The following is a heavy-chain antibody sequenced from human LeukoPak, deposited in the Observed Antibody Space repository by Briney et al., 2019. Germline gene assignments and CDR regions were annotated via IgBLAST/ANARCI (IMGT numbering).Heavy chain of an antibody. Sequence: PSETLSLTCTVSGGSISSGSYYWGWIRQPPGKGLEWIGSIYHSGSTYYNPSLKSRVTISVDTSKNQFSLKLSSVTAADTAVYYCARYRARLGGGGVFDYWGQGTLVTVSS. CDR3: ARYRARLGGGGVFDY. D-gene: IGHD3-16*01. V-gene: IGHV4-39*07. J-gene: IGHJ4*02. CDR1: GGSISSGSYY. CDR2: IYHSGST.